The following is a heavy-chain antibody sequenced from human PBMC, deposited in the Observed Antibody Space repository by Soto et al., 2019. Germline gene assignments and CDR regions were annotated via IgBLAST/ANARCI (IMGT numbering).Heavy chain of an antibody. Sequence: SETLSLTCTVSGGSISSYYWSWIRQSPGKGLEWIGYISYTGSTNYNPSLKSRVTISVDTSKNQFSLKLSSVTAADTAVYYCASVTRTCISTSCYRYYYGMDVWGQGTTVTVSS. CDR2: ISYTGST. V-gene: IGHV4-59*01. CDR3: ASVTRTCISTSCYRYYYGMDV. CDR1: GGSISSYY. J-gene: IGHJ6*02. D-gene: IGHD2-2*02.